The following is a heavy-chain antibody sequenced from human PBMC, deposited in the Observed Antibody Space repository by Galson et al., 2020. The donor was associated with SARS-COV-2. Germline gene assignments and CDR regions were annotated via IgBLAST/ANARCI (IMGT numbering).Heavy chain of an antibody. CDR3: ARGPDFGEYVYYDYGMDV. D-gene: IGHD3-10*01. CDR2: VHYSGST. Sequence: SETLSLTCTVSGGSISSGAFYWSWVRQPPGTGLEWIGNVHYSGSTYYNPSLKTRLTMSLDTSKNQFSLKLSSVTATDTAVYYCARGPDFGEYVYYDYGMDVWGQGTTVTVSS. J-gene: IGHJ6*02. V-gene: IGHV4-30-4*01. CDR1: GGSISSGAFY.